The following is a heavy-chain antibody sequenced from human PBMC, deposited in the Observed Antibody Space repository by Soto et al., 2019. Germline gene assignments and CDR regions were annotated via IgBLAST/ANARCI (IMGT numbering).Heavy chain of an antibody. CDR3: ARHRFADTDFDY. CDR1: GGSISSSDNY. D-gene: IGHD5-18*01. J-gene: IGHJ4*02. CDR2: IHYSGST. V-gene: IGHV4-39*01. Sequence: QLQLQESGPGLVKPSETLSLTCTVSGGSISSSDNYWGWIRQPPGKGLEWIGSIHYSGSTYYNPSLKRRXXIXVXXSKNQFSLKVTSVTAADTAVYYCARHRFADTDFDYWGQGTLVTVSS.